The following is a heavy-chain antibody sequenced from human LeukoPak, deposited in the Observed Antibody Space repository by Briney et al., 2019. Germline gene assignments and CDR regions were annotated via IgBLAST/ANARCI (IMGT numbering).Heavy chain of an antibody. J-gene: IGHJ6*04. D-gene: IGHD3-10*01. CDR2: ISYDGSNK. Sequence: PGGSLRLSCAASGFTFSSYGMHWVRQAPGKGLEWVAVISYDGSNKYYADSVKGRFTISRDNSKNTLYLQMNSLRAEDTAVYYCAKDMGSGSYTYYGMDVWGKGTTVTVSS. V-gene: IGHV3-30*18. CDR3: AKDMGSGSYTYYGMDV. CDR1: GFTFSSYG.